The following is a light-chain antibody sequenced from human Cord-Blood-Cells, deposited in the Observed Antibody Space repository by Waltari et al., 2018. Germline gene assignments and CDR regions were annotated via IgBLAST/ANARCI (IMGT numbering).Light chain of an antibody. CDR2: DAS. V-gene: IGKV1-5*01. Sequence: DIQMTQSPSTLSASVGDRVTITCRASQSISSWLASYQQKPGKAPKLLIYDASSLESGLPSRFGGSGSGTEFTLTISSLQPDDFATYYCQQYNSYPWTFGQGTKVEIK. CDR1: QSISSW. CDR3: QQYNSYPWT. J-gene: IGKJ1*01.